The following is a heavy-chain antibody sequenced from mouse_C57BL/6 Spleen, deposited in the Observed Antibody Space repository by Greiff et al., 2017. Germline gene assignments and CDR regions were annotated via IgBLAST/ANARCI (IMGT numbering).Heavy chain of an antibody. CDR1: GYTFTDYY. D-gene: IGHD4-1*01. CDR3: TRLVLGHAMGY. J-gene: IGHJ4*01. V-gene: IGHV1-76*01. CDR2: IYPGSGNT. Sequence: QVQLQQSGAELVRPGASVKLSCKASGYTFTDYYINWVKQRPGQGLEWIARIYPGSGNTYYNEKFKGKATLTAEQSSSTAYMQLSSLTSEDSAVYFCTRLVLGHAMGYWGQGTSVAVSS.